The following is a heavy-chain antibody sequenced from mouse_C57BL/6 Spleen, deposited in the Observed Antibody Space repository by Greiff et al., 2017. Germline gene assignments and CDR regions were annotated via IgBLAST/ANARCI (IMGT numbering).Heavy chain of an antibody. D-gene: IGHD1-1*01. CDR3: AREDWYGSSYVFDY. V-gene: IGHV1-82*01. CDR1: GYAFSSSW. CDR2: IYPGDGDT. J-gene: IGHJ2*01. Sequence: QVQLKQSGPELVKPGASVKISCKASGYAFSSSWMNWVKQRPGKGLEWIGRIYPGDGDTNYNGKFKGKATLTADKSSSTAYMQLSSLTSEDSAVYFCAREDWYGSSYVFDYWGQGTTLTVSS.